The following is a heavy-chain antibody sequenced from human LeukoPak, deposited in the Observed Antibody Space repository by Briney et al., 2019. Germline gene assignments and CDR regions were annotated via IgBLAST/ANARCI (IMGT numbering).Heavy chain of an antibody. D-gene: IGHD1-26*01. CDR2: ISSSGGSS. V-gene: IGHV3-64D*06. CDR3: ARHMELLNWFDP. CDR1: GFTFSSYA. Sequence: QPGGSLRLSCSASGFTFSSYAMHWVRQAPGKGQEYVSAISSSGGSSYYADSVKGRFTISRDNSKNTLYLQMSSLRAEDTAVYYCARHMELLNWFDPWGQGTLVTVSS. J-gene: IGHJ5*02.